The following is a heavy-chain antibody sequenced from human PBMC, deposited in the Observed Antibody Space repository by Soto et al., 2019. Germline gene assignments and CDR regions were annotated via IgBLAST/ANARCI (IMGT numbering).Heavy chain of an antibody. CDR3: ARRVVFFQAEDGIRYCSTVSAFLLNRSSDL. CDR2: IDPSDSYT. J-gene: IGHJ2*01. Sequence: PGKGLEWMGRIDPSDSYTNYSPSFQGHATISADKSISTAYLQWSSLEASDTAMYYCARRVVFFQAEDGIRYCSTVSAFLLNRSSDL. V-gene: IGHV5-10-1*01. D-gene: IGHD3-9*01.